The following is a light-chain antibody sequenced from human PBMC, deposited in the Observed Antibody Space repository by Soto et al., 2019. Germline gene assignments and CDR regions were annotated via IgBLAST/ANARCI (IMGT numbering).Light chain of an antibody. Sequence: QYVLTQAHSASGTPGQRVTISCSGSSSNIGSKTVNWYQQLPGMAPKLLIFNNQQRPSGVPDRFSGSKSGTSASLAISGLQSEDEADYYCAAWDDSLNACVFGTGTKLTVL. CDR1: SSNIGSKT. CDR3: AAWDDSLNACV. V-gene: IGLV1-44*01. J-gene: IGLJ1*01. CDR2: NNQ.